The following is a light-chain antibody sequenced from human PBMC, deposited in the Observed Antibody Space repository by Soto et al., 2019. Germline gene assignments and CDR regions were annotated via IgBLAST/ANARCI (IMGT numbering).Light chain of an antibody. CDR1: QSINTW. CDR3: EEDQTYART. Sequence: DIQMTQSPSTLSASIGDRIIITCRASQSINTWLAWYQQKPGEAPKLLIYDGTTLARVVPSRFSGSGSETEFTLTISRLRPDDGAPFYGEEDQTYARTFGQGTKVEV. J-gene: IGKJ1*01. CDR2: DGT. V-gene: IGKV1-5*03.